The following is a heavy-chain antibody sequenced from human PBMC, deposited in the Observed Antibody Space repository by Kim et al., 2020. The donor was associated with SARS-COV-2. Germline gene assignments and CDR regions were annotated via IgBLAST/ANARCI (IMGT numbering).Heavy chain of an antibody. CDR3: ARAEYYYGSVIDY. V-gene: IGHV4-59*13. CDR1: GGSISSYY. Sequence: SETLSLTCTVSGGSISSYYWSWIRQPPGKGLEWIGFIYYSGISNYNPSPNSRVTITVDTSKTQFSLKLSSVTAADTAVYYCARAEYYYGSVIDYWGQGTLVTVSS. D-gene: IGHD3-10*01. CDR2: IYYSGIS. J-gene: IGHJ4*02.